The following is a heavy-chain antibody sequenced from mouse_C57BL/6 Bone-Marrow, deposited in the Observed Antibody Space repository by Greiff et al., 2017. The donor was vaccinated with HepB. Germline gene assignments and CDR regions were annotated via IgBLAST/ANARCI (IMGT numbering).Heavy chain of an antibody. J-gene: IGHJ3*01. D-gene: IGHD1-1*01. V-gene: IGHV1-81*01. CDR1: GYTFTSYG. CDR2: IYPRSGNT. Sequence: VQLKQSGAELARPGASVKLSCKASGYTFTSYGISWVKQRTGQGLEWIGEIYPRSGNTYYNEKFKGKATLTADKSSSTAYMELRSLTSEDSAVYFCARPRIYSLTPYWGQGTLVTVSA. CDR3: ARPRIYSLTPY.